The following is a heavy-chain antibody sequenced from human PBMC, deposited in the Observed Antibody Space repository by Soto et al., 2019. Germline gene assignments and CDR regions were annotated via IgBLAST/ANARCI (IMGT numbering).Heavy chain of an antibody. V-gene: IGHV1-3*01. Sequence: ASVKVSCKASGDTFTSYAMHWVRQAPGQRLEWMGWINAGNGNTKYSQKFQGRVTITRDTSASTAYMELSSLRSEDTAVYYCARDKASTVTEYYFDYWGQRTLVTVSS. D-gene: IGHD4-17*01. CDR2: INAGNGNT. CDR1: GDTFTSYA. J-gene: IGHJ4*02. CDR3: ARDKASTVTEYYFDY.